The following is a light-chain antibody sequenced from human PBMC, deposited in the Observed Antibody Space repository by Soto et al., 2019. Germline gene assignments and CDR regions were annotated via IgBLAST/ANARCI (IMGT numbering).Light chain of an antibody. CDR3: SSYTSSSTPNWV. V-gene: IGLV2-14*01. CDR1: SSDVGGYNY. CDR2: DVS. J-gene: IGLJ3*02. Sequence: QSALTQPASVSGSHGQSITISCTGTSSDVGGYNYVSWYQQHPGKAPKLMIYDVSNRPSGVSNRFSGSKSGNTASLTISGLQAEDEADYYCSSYTSSSTPNWVFGGGTKLTVL.